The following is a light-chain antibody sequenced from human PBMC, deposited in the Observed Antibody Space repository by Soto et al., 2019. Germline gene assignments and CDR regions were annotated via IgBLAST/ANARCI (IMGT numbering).Light chain of an antibody. CDR3: ATWDDYLNVYV. V-gene: IGLV1-44*01. CDR1: SSNVGRNS. CDR2: GNN. Sequence: QSALTQPPSASGTPGQGLTISCSGSSSNVGRNSVTWYQQLPGTAPKLLIYGNNQRPSGVPDRFSGSKSGTSASLAISGLQSEDEADYYCATWDDYLNVYVFGTGTKLTVL. J-gene: IGLJ1*01.